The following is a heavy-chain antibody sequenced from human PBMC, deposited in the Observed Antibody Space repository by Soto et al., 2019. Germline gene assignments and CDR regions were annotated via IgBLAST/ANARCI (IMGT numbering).Heavy chain of an antibody. D-gene: IGHD3-3*01. CDR2: IYYSGST. V-gene: IGHV4-59*01. Sequence: SETLSLTCTVSGGSISSYYWSWIRQPPGKGLEWIGYIYYSGSTNYNPSLKSRVTISVDTPKNQFSLKLSSVTAADTAVYYCARVASRFTIFGVVTYFFDYWGQGTLVTVSS. J-gene: IGHJ4*02. CDR3: ARVASRFTIFGVVTYFFDY. CDR1: GGSISSYY.